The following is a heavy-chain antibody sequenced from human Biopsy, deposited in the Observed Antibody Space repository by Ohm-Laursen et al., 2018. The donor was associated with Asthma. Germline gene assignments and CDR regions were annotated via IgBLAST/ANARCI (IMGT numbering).Heavy chain of an antibody. D-gene: IGHD6-19*01. CDR2: IIPIFGTA. CDR1: GGTFSSYA. Sequence: GASVKVSCKASGGTFSSYAISWVRQAPGQGLEWMGGIIPIFGTAKYAEKFQGRVTITADESSAYMELRSLTFEDMAMYYCARDQGIAVSGSTLGWFDPWGQGTLVTVSS. CDR3: ARDQGIAVSGSTLGWFDP. V-gene: IGHV1-69*13. J-gene: IGHJ5*02.